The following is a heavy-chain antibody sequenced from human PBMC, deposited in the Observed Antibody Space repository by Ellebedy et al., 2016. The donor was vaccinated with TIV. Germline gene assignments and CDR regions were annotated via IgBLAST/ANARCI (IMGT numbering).Heavy chain of an antibody. J-gene: IGHJ4*02. CDR2: ISWNSGSI. CDR1: GFTFDDYA. D-gene: IGHD4-23*01. CDR3: AKDADYGGNSGFDY. V-gene: IGHV3-9*03. Sequence: PGGSLRLSCAASGFTFDDYAMHWVRQAPGKGLEWVSGISWNSGSIGYADSVKGRFTISRDNAKNSLYLQMNSLRAEDMALYYCAKDADYGGNSGFDYWGQGTLVTVSS.